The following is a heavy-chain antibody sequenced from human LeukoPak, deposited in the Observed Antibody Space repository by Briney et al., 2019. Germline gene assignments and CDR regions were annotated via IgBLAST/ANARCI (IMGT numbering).Heavy chain of an antibody. V-gene: IGHV4-59*01. D-gene: IGHD6-6*01. Sequence: PSETLSLTCTVSGGSISSYYWSWIRQPPGKGLEWIGYIYYSGSTNYNPSLKSRVTISVDTPKNQFSLKLSSVTAADTAVYYCARGLSIAAPNFDYWGQGTLVTVSS. CDR3: ARGLSIAAPNFDY. CDR1: GGSISSYY. J-gene: IGHJ4*02. CDR2: IYYSGST.